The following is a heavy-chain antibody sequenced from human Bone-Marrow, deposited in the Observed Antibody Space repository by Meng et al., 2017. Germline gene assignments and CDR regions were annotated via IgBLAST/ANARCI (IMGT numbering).Heavy chain of an antibody. CDR2: TYYRSKWYT. CDR1: GYSVSSTSAA. J-gene: IGHJ4*02. Sequence: HVPLQQSRPVPVKPAQTSSLPWSISGYSVSSTSAAWHWIRQSPSRGLEWLGRTYYRSKWYTDYAVSVKSRITINPDTSKNQFSLQLNSVTPEDTAVYYCARGDYSSSPSFWGQGTLVTVSS. CDR3: ARGDYSSSPSF. V-gene: IGHV6-1*01. D-gene: IGHD3-22*01.